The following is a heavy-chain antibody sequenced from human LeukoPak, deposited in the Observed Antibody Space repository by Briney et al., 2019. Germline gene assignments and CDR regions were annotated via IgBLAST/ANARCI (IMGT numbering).Heavy chain of an antibody. CDR3: ARGDNSGWYFFDY. Sequence: GESLKISCKASGYSFTSHWIGWVRQMPGKGLEWMGIINPGDSDTRYSPSFQGQVTTSADKSISTAYLQWSTLQAPDTAMYYCARGDNSGWYFFDYWGQGTLVTVSS. D-gene: IGHD6-19*01. V-gene: IGHV5-51*01. CDR2: INPGDSDT. J-gene: IGHJ4*02. CDR1: GYSFTSHW.